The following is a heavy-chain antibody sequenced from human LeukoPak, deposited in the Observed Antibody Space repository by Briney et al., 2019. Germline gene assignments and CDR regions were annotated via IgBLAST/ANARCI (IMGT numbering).Heavy chain of an antibody. D-gene: IGHD3-10*01. J-gene: IGHJ4*02. CDR1: VYTFTSYG. CDR2: ISPYNGNT. CDR3: AREGITMVRGVSYFDY. Sequence: ASVKVSCKASVYTFTSYGISWVRQAPGQGLEWMGWISPYNGNTNYAQKLQGRVTMTTDTSTSTAYMELRSLRSDDTAVYYCAREGITMVRGVSYFDYWGQGTLVTVSS. V-gene: IGHV1-18*01.